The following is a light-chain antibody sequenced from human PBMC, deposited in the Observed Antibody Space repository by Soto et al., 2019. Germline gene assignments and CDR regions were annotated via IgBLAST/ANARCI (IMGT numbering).Light chain of an antibody. CDR1: QSVSSN. CDR3: QQYNNWPPLFT. J-gene: IGKJ3*01. CDR2: GAS. Sequence: EIVMTQSPATLSVSPGERATLSCRASQSVSSNLAWYQQKPGQAPSLLIYGASTRATGIPARFSGSGSGTEFTLTISTLQSEDFAVYYCQQYNNWPPLFTFGPGTKVHIK. V-gene: IGKV3-15*01.